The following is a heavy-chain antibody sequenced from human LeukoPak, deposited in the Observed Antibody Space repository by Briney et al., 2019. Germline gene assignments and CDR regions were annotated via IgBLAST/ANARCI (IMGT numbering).Heavy chain of an antibody. CDR1: GFTFSSYS. J-gene: IGHJ4*02. V-gene: IGHV3-21*04. D-gene: IGHD2-15*01. Sequence: PGGSLRLSCAASGFTFSSYSMNWVRQAPGKGLEWVSSISSSSSYIYYADSVKGRFTISRDNSKNTLYLQMNSLRAEDTAVYYCAKASKCSGGSCYLYLFFDYWGQGTLVTVSS. CDR2: ISSSSSYI. CDR3: AKASKCSGGSCYLYLFFDY.